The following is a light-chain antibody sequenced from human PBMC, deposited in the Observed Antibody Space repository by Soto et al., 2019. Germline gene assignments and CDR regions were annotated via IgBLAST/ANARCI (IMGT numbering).Light chain of an antibody. CDR3: QQYNSYSG. V-gene: IGKV1-9*01. Sequence: DIQLTQSPSFLSASVGDRVTITCRASQGISSYLAWYQQKPGKAPKLLIYAASTLQSGVPSRFSGSGSGTEFTLTISSLQPEDFATYYCQQYNSYSGFGQGTKLEIK. CDR1: QGISSY. J-gene: IGKJ2*03. CDR2: AAS.